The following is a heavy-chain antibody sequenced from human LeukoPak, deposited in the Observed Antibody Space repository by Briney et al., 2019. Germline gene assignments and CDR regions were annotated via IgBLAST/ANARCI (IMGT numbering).Heavy chain of an antibody. Sequence: ETLSLTCTVSGGSISSYYWSWIRQPPGKGLEWIGYIYYSGSTNYNPSLKSRVTISVDTSKNQFSLKLSSVTAADTAVYYCARSRTHYDFCVWGQGTLVTVSS. CDR3: ARSRTHYDFCV. D-gene: IGHD3-3*01. CDR1: GGSISSYY. J-gene: IGHJ4*02. V-gene: IGHV4-59*01. CDR2: IYYSGST.